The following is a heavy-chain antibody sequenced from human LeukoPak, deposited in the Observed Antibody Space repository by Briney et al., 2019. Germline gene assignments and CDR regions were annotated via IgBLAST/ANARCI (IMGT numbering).Heavy chain of an antibody. CDR2: IYYRSKWYS. V-gene: IGHV6-1*01. J-gene: IGHJ5*02. Sequence: SQTLSLTCAISGDSVSGGSAGWNWIRQSPSGGLEWLGRIYYRSKWYSDYAISVKSRITINPDTSRNQFSLQLNSVTHDDTAVYYCTGGGLVRGSLHWFDPWGQGTLVTVSS. D-gene: IGHD3-10*01. CDR1: GDSVSGGSAG. CDR3: TGGGLVRGSLHWFDP.